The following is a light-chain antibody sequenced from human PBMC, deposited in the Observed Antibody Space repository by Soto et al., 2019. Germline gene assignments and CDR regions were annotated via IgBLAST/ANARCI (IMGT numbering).Light chain of an antibody. J-gene: IGLJ2*01. CDR2: RND. CDR3: AVWDNSLNGVA. CDR1: NSNMGRNY. Sequence: QPVLTQTPSASGTPGQRVTISCSGSNSNMGRNYVYWYQQVPGTAPKLLIYRNDVRPSGVPDRFTGSKSGTSASLAISGLRSEDEADYYCAVWDNSLNGVAFGGGTKLTVL. V-gene: IGLV1-47*01.